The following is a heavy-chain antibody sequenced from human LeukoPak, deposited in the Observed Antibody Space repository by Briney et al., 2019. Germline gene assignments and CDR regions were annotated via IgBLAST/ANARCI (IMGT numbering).Heavy chain of an antibody. V-gene: IGHV1-24*01. CDR3: ATSLDIVATTYYFDY. J-gene: IGHJ4*02. D-gene: IGHD5-12*01. Sequence: GASVKVSCTVSGYTLTELSMHWVRQAPGKGLEWMGGFYPEDGETIYAQKFQGRVTMTEDTSTDTAYMELSSLRSEDTAVYYCATSLDIVATTYYFDYWGQGTLVTVSS. CDR1: GYTLTELS. CDR2: FYPEDGET.